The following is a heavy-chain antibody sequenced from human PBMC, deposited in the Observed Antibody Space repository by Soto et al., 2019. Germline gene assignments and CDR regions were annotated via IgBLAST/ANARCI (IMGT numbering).Heavy chain of an antibody. J-gene: IGHJ2*01. CDR3: ARGSQGLVPWYFDL. CDR1: GGSFSGYY. D-gene: IGHD6-19*01. CDR2: INHSGST. V-gene: IGHV4-34*01. Sequence: QVQLQQWGAGLLKPSETLSLTCAVYGGSFSGYYWSWIRQPPGKGLEWIGEINHSGSTNYNPSLKSRVTIPVDTAKTQFPLKRSSVTAADTAVYHCARGSQGLVPWYFDLWGRGTLVTVSS.